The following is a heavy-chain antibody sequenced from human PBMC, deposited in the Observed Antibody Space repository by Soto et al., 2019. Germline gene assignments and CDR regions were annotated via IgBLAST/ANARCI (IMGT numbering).Heavy chain of an antibody. CDR2: IIPIFGTA. CDR1: GGTFSSYA. Sequence: QVQLVQSGAEVKKPGSSVKVSCKASGGTFSSYAISWVRQAPGQGLEWMGGIIPIFGTANYAQKFQGRVTITADESTSTAYMELSSLRSEDTAVYYCARGPEYCSSTSCHYYYYGMDVWGQGTTVTVSS. J-gene: IGHJ6*02. V-gene: IGHV1-69*01. CDR3: ARGPEYCSSTSCHYYYYGMDV. D-gene: IGHD2-2*01.